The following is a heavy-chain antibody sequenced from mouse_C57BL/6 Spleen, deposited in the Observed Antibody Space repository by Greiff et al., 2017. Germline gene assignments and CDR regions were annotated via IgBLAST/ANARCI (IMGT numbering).Heavy chain of an antibody. Sequence: EVKLQESGGGLVKPGGSLKLSCAASGFTFSDYGMHWVRQAPEKGLEWVAYISSGSSTIYYADTVKGRFTISRDNAKNTLFLQMTSLRSEDTAMYYCANGGAWFAYWGQGTLVTVSA. CDR1: GFTFSDYG. J-gene: IGHJ3*01. CDR3: ANGGAWFAY. CDR2: ISSGSSTI. V-gene: IGHV5-17*01.